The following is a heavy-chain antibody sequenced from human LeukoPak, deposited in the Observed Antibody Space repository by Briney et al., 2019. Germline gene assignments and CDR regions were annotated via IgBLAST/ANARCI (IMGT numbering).Heavy chain of an antibody. D-gene: IGHD6-6*01. CDR2: IYYTGST. Sequence: ASETLSLTCTVSDGSITSYYWSWIRQPPGKGLEWIGYIYYTGSTNYNPSLKSRVIISVDTSKNQFSLKLSSVTAADTAVYYCASARVDYYYYYMDAWGKGTTVTVSS. V-gene: IGHV4-59*12. CDR3: ASARVDYYYYYMDA. J-gene: IGHJ6*03. CDR1: DGSITSYY.